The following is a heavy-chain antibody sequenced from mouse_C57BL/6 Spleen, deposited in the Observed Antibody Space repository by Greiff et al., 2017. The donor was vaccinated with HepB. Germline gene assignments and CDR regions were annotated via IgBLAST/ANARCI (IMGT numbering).Heavy chain of an antibody. CDR1: GFTFSDYG. Sequence: DVQLQESGGGLVKPGGSLKLSCAASGFTFSDYGMHWVRQAPEKGLEWVAYISSGSSTIYYADTVKGRFTISRDNAKNTLFLQMTSLRSEDTAMYYCASIYDGYYEDAMDYWGQGTSVTVSS. V-gene: IGHV5-17*01. J-gene: IGHJ4*01. CDR3: ASIYDGYYEDAMDY. CDR2: ISSGSSTI. D-gene: IGHD2-3*01.